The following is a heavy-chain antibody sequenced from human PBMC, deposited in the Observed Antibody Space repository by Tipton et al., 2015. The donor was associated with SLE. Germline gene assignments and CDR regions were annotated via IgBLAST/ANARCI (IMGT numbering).Heavy chain of an antibody. CDR1: GGSISSYY. Sequence: GLVKPSETLSLTCTVSGGSISSYYWSWIRQPPGKGLEWIGYIYTSGSTNYNPSLKSRVTISVDTSKNQFSLKLSSVTAADTAVYYCARAPWEAAAGSQYFDYWGQGTLVTVSS. CDR3: ARAPWEAAAGSQYFDY. V-gene: IGHV4-4*09. CDR2: IYTSGST. D-gene: IGHD6-13*01. J-gene: IGHJ4*02.